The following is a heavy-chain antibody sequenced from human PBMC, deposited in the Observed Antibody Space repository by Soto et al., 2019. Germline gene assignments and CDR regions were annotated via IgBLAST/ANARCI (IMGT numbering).Heavy chain of an antibody. CDR3: ASRSATVLSLTY. D-gene: IGHD2-8*01. CDR2: ISGSFGST. V-gene: IGHV3-23*01. Sequence: GGSLRLSCVASGFSFSSYAMNWVRQAPGRGLEWVSSISGSFGSTYNADSVQGRFTVSRDNSKNTLYLQMNSLRAEDTAVYYCASRSATVLSLTYWGPGTQVTVS. J-gene: IGHJ4*02. CDR1: GFSFSSYA.